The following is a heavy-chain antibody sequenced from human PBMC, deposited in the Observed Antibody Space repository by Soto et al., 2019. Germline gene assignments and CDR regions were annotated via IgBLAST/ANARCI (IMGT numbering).Heavy chain of an antibody. CDR3: ATVPQSGWYGGPYYYYYGMDV. CDR1: GYTLTELS. J-gene: IGHJ6*02. V-gene: IGHV1-24*01. Sequence: ASVKVSCKVSGYTLTELSMHWVRQAPGKGLEWMGGFDPEDGETIYAQKFQGRVTMTEDTSTDTAYMELSSLRSEDTAVYYCATVPQSGWYGGPYYYYYGMDVWGQGTTVTVSS. D-gene: IGHD6-19*01. CDR2: FDPEDGET.